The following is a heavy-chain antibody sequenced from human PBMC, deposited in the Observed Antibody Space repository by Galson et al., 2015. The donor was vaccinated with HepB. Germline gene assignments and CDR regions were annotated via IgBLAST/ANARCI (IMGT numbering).Heavy chain of an antibody. CDR2: IIPIFGTA. CDR1: GGTFSSYA. Sequence: SVKVSCKASGGTFSSYAISWVRQAPGQGLEWMGGIIPIFGTANYAQKFQGRVTITADESTSAAYMELSSLRSEDTAVYYCARGFSVVVTAIPSGFDYWGQGTLVTVSS. V-gene: IGHV1-69*13. CDR3: ARGFSVVVTAIPSGFDY. D-gene: IGHD2-21*02. J-gene: IGHJ4*02.